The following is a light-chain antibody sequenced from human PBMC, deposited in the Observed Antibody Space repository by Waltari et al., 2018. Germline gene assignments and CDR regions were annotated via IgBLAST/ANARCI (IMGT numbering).Light chain of an antibody. Sequence: VLTQPPATLSVPPGERVPLSCRARQSYSNDVAWFQQKPGQPHRLLFYDASRRATGTPARFSASGAGTDFTLTINNLEPEDFAVYYCQGRTLVLPKFTFGPGTRVDIK. V-gene: IGKV3D-11*02. CDR2: DAS. CDR1: QSYSND. CDR3: QGRTLVLPKFT. J-gene: IGKJ3*01.